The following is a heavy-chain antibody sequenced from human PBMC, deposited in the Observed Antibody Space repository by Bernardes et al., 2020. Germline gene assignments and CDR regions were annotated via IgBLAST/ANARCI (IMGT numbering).Heavy chain of an antibody. CDR1: GGSISSGGYY. CDR2: IYYSGST. Sequence: SEPLSLTCTVSGGSISSGGYYWSWIRQHPGKGLEWIGYIYYSGSTYYNPSLKSRVTISVDTSKNQFSLKLSSVTAADTAVYYCARTAPNYGGNSEGFIFDYWGQGTLVTVSS. CDR3: ARTAPNYGGNSEGFIFDY. J-gene: IGHJ4*02. V-gene: IGHV4-31*03. D-gene: IGHD4-17*01.